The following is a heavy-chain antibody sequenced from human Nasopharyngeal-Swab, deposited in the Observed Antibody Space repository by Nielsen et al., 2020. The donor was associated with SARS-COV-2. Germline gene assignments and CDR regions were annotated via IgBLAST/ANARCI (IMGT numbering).Heavy chain of an antibody. CDR1: GGTFSSYS. Sequence: SVKVSCKASGGTFSSYSISWVRQAPGQGLERMGGIIPIFGTANYAQKFQGRVTITADKSTSTAYRELSSLRSEDTAVYYCARCMGSGGYYYYHYYMDVWGKGTTVTVSS. CDR2: IIPIFGTA. CDR3: ARCMGSGGYYYYHYYMDV. D-gene: IGHD3-16*01. J-gene: IGHJ6*03. V-gene: IGHV1-69*06.